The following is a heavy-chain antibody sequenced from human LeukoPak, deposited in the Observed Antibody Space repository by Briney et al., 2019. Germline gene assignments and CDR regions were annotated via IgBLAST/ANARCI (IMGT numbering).Heavy chain of an antibody. CDR1: GFTFSDYY. J-gene: IGHJ4*02. V-gene: IGHV3-11*04. Sequence: GGSLRLSCAASGFTFSDYYMSWIRQAPGKGLEWISYISYSGSTIYDADSVKGRFTISRDNAKNSLYLQMNSLRAEDTAVYYCARGRIATAGPARLLECDYWGQGTLVTVSS. CDR2: ISYSGSTI. D-gene: IGHD6-13*01. CDR3: ARGRIATAGPARLLECDY.